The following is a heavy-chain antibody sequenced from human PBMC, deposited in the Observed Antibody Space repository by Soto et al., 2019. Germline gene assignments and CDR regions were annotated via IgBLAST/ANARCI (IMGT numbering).Heavy chain of an antibody. D-gene: IGHD1-26*01. Sequence: ASVKVSCKASGYTFTGYYMHWVRQATGQGLEWMGWMNPNSGNTGYAQKFQGRVTMTRNTSISTAYMELSSLRSEDTAVYYCARGRHIVGAIIAAYWGQGTVVTSPQ. J-gene: IGHJ4*02. CDR3: ARGRHIVGAIIAAY. CDR2: MNPNSGNT. V-gene: IGHV1-8*02. CDR1: GYTFTGYY.